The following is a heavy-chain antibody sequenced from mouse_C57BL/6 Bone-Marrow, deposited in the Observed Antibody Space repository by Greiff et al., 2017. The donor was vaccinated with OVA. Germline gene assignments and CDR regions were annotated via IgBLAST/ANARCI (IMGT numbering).Heavy chain of an antibody. Sequence: VQLQQSGAELMKPGASVKLSCKATGYTFTGYWIEWVKQRPGHGLEWIGEILPGSGSTNYHEKFKGKATFTADTSSNTAYLQLSSLTTEDSAIYYCARGDYGSSFDYWGQGTTLTVSA. V-gene: IGHV1-9*01. D-gene: IGHD1-1*01. J-gene: IGHJ2*01. CDR1: GYTFTGYW. CDR3: ARGDYGSSFDY. CDR2: ILPGSGST.